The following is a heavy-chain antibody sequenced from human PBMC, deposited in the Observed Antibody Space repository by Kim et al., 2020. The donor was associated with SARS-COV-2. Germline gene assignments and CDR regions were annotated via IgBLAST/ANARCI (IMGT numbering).Heavy chain of an antibody. J-gene: IGHJ4*02. CDR2: ISYDGSYK. CDR1: GFTFSTYT. D-gene: IGHD3-22*01. CDR3: AHLYDNTDYPEY. V-gene: IGHV3-30*04. Sequence: GGSLRLSCAASGFTFSTYTMHWVRQAPGKGLEWVADISYDGSYKYYADSVKGRFTISRDNSKNTLYLQMNSLRAEDTAVYYCAHLYDNTDYPEYWGQGTL.